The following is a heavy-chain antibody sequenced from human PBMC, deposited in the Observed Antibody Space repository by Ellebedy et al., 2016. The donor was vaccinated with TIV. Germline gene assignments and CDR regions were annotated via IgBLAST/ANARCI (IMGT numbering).Heavy chain of an antibody. CDR3: ARVEGFGELVEY. V-gene: IGHV4-30-4*01. CDR2: VFYSGST. J-gene: IGHJ4*02. CDR1: GGSISRGDYY. D-gene: IGHD3-10*01. Sequence: SETLSLXCTVSGGSISRGDYYWSWIRQPPGKGLEWIGYVFYSGSTNYNPSLKSRITISIDTSNNQFSLNLRSVTAADTAVYYCARVEGFGELVEYWGQGTLVTVSS.